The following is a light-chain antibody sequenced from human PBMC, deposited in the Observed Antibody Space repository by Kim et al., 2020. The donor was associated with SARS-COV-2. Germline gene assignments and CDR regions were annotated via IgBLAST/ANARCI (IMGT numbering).Light chain of an antibody. V-gene: IGKV3-20*01. CDR1: QGVSSSY. CDR3: QQYGSSPLMYT. J-gene: IGKJ2*01. CDR2: GAS. Sequence: PGERASLSCRAGQGVSSSYLAWYRQKPGQAPRLLSYGASSRATGIPDRFSGSGSGTDFTLTISRLEPEDFAVYYCQQYGSSPLMYTFGQGTKLEI.